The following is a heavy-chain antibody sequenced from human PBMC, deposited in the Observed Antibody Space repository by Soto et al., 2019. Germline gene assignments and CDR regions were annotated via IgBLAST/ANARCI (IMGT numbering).Heavy chain of an antibody. CDR1: GGSISSGDYY. J-gene: IGHJ4*02. D-gene: IGHD3-22*01. Sequence: QVQLQESGPGLVKPSQTLSLTCTVSGGSISSGDYYWSWIRQPPGKGLEWIGYLYYSGSTYYNPSLRGRVTTTVDMSRKQFYLKLSSVTAADTAVYYCARESAWSDSRGYYSGYWGEVTLVTVAS. V-gene: IGHV4-30-4*01. CDR2: LYYSGST. CDR3: ARESAWSDSRGYYSGY.